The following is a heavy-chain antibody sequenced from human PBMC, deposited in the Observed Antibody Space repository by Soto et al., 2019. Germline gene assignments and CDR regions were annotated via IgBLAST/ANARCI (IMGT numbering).Heavy chain of an antibody. Sequence: QISLRESAPPLVKPTQTLTLTCSFSGFSLSTTGVGVGWFRQPPGKALEWLAVIYWDEDKSYSPSLKSRLTITKDTSKNQVVLTMTNMGPVDTATYYCAQMGYTNGYVDYWGQGTLVAVSS. CDR1: GFSLSTTGVG. D-gene: IGHD2-8*01. CDR2: IYWDEDK. V-gene: IGHV2-5*02. J-gene: IGHJ4*02. CDR3: AQMGYTNGYVDY.